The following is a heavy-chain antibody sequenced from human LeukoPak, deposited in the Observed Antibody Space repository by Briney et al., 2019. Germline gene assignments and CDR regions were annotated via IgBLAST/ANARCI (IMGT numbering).Heavy chain of an antibody. CDR3: ARDDSSSWEPFDY. CDR2: INTNTGNP. D-gene: IGHD6-13*01. CDR1: GYTFTSYA. Sequence: ASVKVSCKASGYTFTSYAMNWVRQAPGQGLEWMGWINTNTGNPTYAQGYTGRFVFSLDTSVSTAYLQIGSLKAEDTAVHYCARDDSSSWEPFDYWGQGTLVTVSS. V-gene: IGHV7-4-1*01. J-gene: IGHJ4*02.